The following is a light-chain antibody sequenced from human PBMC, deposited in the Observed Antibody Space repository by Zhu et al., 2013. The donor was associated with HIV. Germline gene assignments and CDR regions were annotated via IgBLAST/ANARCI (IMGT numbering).Light chain of an antibody. J-gene: IGLJ1*01. CDR2: EVN. Sequence: QSALTQPASVSGSPGQSITISCTGTSSDVGFYNYVSWYQQHPGKAPKFMIYEVNNRPSGVSIRFSGSKSGNTASLTISGLQAEDEADYYCQSYDSTTLYVFGTGTKVTVL. V-gene: IGLV2-14*01. CDR1: SSDVGFYNY. CDR3: QSYDSTTLYV.